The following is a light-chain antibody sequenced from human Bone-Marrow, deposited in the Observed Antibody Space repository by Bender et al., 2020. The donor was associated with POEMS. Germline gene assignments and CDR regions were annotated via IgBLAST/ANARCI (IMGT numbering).Light chain of an antibody. CDR2: DVT. CDR1: SSDVGGYNL. CDR3: SSYTGSGTLV. Sequence: SALTQPASVSGSLGQSITISCTGTSSDVGGYNLVSWYQQHPGKAPKLMIFDVTRRPPGVSNRFSGSKSGNTASLTISGLQTEDEADYYCSSYTGSGTLVFGGGTKLTVL. J-gene: IGLJ3*02. V-gene: IGLV2-14*03.